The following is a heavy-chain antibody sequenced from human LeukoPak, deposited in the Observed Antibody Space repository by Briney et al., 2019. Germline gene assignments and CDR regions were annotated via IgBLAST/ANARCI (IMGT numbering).Heavy chain of an antibody. CDR3: TKSVMGYCSSTSCYFDY. CDR1: GFTFSSYA. CDR2: ISGSGAGT. J-gene: IGHJ4*02. D-gene: IGHD2-2*01. V-gene: IGHV3-23*01. Sequence: QPGGSLRLSCAASGFTFSSYAMSWVRQAPGRGLEWASIISGSGAGTYNPDSVKGRFTISRDNSENTLYLQMDSLGGEDTAVYYCTKSVMGYCSSTSCYFDYWGQGTLVTVSS.